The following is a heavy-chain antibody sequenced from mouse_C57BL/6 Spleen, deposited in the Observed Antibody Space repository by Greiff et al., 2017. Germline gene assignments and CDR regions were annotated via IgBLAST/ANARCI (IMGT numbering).Heavy chain of an antibody. D-gene: IGHD2-3*01. V-gene: IGHV1-69*01. Sequence: QVQLQQPGAELVMPGASVKLSCKASGYTFTSYWMHWVQQRPGQGLEWIGEIDPSDSATNYNQKFKGKSTLTVDKSSSTAYMQLSSLTSEDSAVYYCARFDGYYIYYFDYWGQGTTLTVSS. CDR1: GYTFTSYW. J-gene: IGHJ2*01. CDR3: ARFDGYYIYYFDY. CDR2: IDPSDSAT.